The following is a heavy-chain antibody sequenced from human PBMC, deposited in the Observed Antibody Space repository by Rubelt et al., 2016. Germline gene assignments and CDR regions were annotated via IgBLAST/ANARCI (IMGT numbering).Heavy chain of an antibody. D-gene: IGHD3-3*01. CDR2: IYSGGTT. CDR1: GFTVSGNF. Sequence: EVQLVESGGGLIQPGGSLRLSCAASGFTVSGNFMSWVRQAPGKGLQWVSIIYSGGTTYYADSVRGRFTIARDNYENTLYLQMNSLRAEDTAIYYCARWSGTYYDHWGQGTLVTVSS. CDR3: ARWSGTYYDH. J-gene: IGHJ4*02. V-gene: IGHV3-53*01.